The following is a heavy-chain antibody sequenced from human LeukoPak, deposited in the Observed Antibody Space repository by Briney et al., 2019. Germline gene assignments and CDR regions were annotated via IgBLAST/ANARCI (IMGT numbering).Heavy chain of an antibody. CDR3: AGSSGSLDLGDY. V-gene: IGHV3-30*04. J-gene: IGHJ4*02. CDR1: GFTFSSYA. CDR2: ISYDGSNK. Sequence: GGSLRLSCAASGFTFSSYAMHWVRQAPGKGLEWVAVISYDGSNKYYADSVKGRFTISRDNSKNTLYLQMNSLRAEDTAVYYCAGSSGSLDLGDYWGQGTLVTVSS. D-gene: IGHD1-26*01.